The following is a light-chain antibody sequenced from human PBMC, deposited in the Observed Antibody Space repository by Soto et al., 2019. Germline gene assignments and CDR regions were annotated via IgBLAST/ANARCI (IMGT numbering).Light chain of an antibody. J-gene: IGLJ1*01. CDR1: SANIGAGYD. CDR3: QSYDSTLSGLYV. CDR2: GNN. Sequence: QSVLTQPPSMSGAPGQRVTISCTGTSANIGAGYDVHWYQQLPGMAPKLLIYGNNKRPSGVPDRFYGSKSGTSASLAITGLQAEDEADYYCQSYDSTLSGLYVLGTGTKLTVL. V-gene: IGLV1-40*01.